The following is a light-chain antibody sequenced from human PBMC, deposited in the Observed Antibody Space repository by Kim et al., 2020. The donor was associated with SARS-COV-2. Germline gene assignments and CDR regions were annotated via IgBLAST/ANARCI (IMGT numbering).Light chain of an antibody. J-gene: IGKJ5*01. CDR2: GAS. Sequence: EIVMTQSPATLSVSPGESATLSCRASQSVSGNLAWYQQKPGQAPRLLIYGASTRATGISNRFSGSGSGTEFTLTISSLQSEDFAVYYCQHYNNWPPITFGQGTRLEI. V-gene: IGKV3-15*01. CDR1: QSVSGN. CDR3: QHYNNWPPIT.